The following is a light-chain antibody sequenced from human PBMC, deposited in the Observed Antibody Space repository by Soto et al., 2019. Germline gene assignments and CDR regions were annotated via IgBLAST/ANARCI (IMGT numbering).Light chain of an antibody. J-gene: IGKJ2*01. V-gene: IGKV4-1*01. Sequence: DIVMTQSPDSLAVSLGERATINCKSSQSILYSSNNKNYLTWYQQKPGQPPKLLIYWASTRESGVPDRFSGSGSGTDFTLTISSQQAEDVAVYYCQQYYSTPYTFGQGTKLEI. CDR1: QSILYSSNNKNY. CDR3: QQYYSTPYT. CDR2: WAS.